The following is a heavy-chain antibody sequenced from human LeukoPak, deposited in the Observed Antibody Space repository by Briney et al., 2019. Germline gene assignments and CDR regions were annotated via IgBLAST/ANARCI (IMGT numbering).Heavy chain of an antibody. CDR3: ARVWYSSSWYPSDFDY. J-gene: IGHJ4*02. Sequence: ASVKVSCKASGYTFTSYGISWVRQDPAQGLEWMGWISAYNGNTNYAQKLQGRVTMTTDISTSTAYMELRSLRSDDTAVYYCARVWYSSSWYPSDFDYWGQGTLVTVSS. D-gene: IGHD6-13*01. CDR2: ISAYNGNT. CDR1: GYTFTSYG. V-gene: IGHV1-18*01.